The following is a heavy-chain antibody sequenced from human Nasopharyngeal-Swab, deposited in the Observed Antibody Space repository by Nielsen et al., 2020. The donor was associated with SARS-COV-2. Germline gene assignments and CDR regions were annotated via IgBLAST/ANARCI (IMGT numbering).Heavy chain of an antibody. Sequence: SETLSLTCAVYGGSFSGYYWNWIRQPPGKVLEWIGELNHSGSTNYNPSLKIRVTISLDTSKNQFSLKLSSVTAADTAVYYCARSRYTSSWYGVRNWFDPWGQGTLVTVSS. D-gene: IGHD6-13*01. CDR1: GGSFSGYY. CDR2: LNHSGST. CDR3: ARSRYTSSWYGVRNWFDP. V-gene: IGHV4-34*01. J-gene: IGHJ5*02.